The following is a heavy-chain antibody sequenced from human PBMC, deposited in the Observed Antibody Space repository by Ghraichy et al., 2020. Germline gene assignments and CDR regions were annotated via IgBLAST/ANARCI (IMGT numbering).Heavy chain of an antibody. V-gene: IGHV4-39*01. CDR3: ARLDYDILTGYWGSFDY. D-gene: IGHD3-9*01. CDR1: GGSISSSSYY. Sequence: GSLRLSCTVSGGSISSSSYYWGWIRQPPGKGLEWIGSIYYSGSTYYNPSLKSRVTISVDTSKNQFSLKLSSVTAADTAVYYCARLDYDILTGYWGSFDYWGQGTLVTVSS. J-gene: IGHJ4*02. CDR2: IYYSGST.